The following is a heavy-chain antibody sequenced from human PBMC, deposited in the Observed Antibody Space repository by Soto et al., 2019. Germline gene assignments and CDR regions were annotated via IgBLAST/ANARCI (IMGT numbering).Heavy chain of an antibody. CDR3: ARRSSGWSDY. CDR1: GYSFSDYY. V-gene: IGHV1-2*02. CDR2: INPNSGGT. Sequence: ASVKVSCKTSGYSFSDYYLHWVRQAPGQGLEWMGWINPNSGGTNYAQKFQGRVTMTRDTSISTAYMELSSLTSDDTAMYYCARRSSGWSDYWGQGTLVTVSS. D-gene: IGHD6-19*01. J-gene: IGHJ4*02.